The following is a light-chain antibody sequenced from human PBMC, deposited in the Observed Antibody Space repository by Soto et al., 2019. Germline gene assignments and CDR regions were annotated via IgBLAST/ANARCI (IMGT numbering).Light chain of an antibody. V-gene: IGKV3-11*01. J-gene: IGKJ5*01. CDR3: QQRSNWPPPIT. Sequence: EIVLTPSPVTLSLSPVHGAALSCRASQSISNYLAWYQQKPGQAPRLLIYDASNRATGTPARFSGSGSGTDFTLNISSLEPEDFAVYYCQQRSNWPPPITFGQGTRLEIK. CDR1: QSISNY. CDR2: DAS.